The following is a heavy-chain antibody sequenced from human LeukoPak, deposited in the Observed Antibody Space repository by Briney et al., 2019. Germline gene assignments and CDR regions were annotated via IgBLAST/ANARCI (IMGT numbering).Heavy chain of an antibody. CDR3: ARDYYDSSGVDY. V-gene: IGHV3-23*01. CDR1: GFTFSSYA. Sequence: SGGSLRLSCAASGFTFSSYAMSWVRQVPGKGLEWVSVISGSGDNTYYADSVKGRFTISRDNSKNTLYLQMNSLRAEDTAVYYCARDYYDSSGVDYWGQGTLVTVSS. CDR2: ISGSGDNT. D-gene: IGHD3-22*01. J-gene: IGHJ4*02.